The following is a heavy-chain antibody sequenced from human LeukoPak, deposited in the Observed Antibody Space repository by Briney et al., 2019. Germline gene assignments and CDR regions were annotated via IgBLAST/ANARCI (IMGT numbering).Heavy chain of an antibody. J-gene: IGHJ1*01. V-gene: IGHV3-33*01. CDR1: GFTFSSYG. D-gene: IGHD6-19*01. Sequence: PGGSLRLSCAASGFTFSSYGMHWVRQAPGKGLEWVAVIGYDGSNEYYADSVKGRFTISRDNSKNTLYLQMNSLRAEDTAVYYCARDHPAVGGSTGYFQHWGQGTLVTVSS. CDR3: ARDHPAVGGSTGYFQH. CDR2: IGYDGSNE.